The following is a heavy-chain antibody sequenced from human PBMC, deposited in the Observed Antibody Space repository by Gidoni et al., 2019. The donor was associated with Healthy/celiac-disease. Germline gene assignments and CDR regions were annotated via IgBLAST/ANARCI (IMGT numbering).Heavy chain of an antibody. D-gene: IGHD3-9*01. CDR1: GYTLPELS. CDR3: ATDYDILTGYSGGRYFDL. V-gene: IGHV1-24*01. CDR2: FDPEDGET. J-gene: IGHJ2*01. Sequence: QVQLVQSGAEVKKPGASVKVPCKVSGYTLPELSMHWVRQAPGKGLEWLGGFDPEDGETIYAQKFQGRVTMTEDTSTDTAYMELSSLRSEDTAVYYCATDYDILTGYSGGRYFDLWGRGTLVTVSS.